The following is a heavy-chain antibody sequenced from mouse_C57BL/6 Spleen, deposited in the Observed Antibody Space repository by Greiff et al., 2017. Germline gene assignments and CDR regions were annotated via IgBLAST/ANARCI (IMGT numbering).Heavy chain of an antibody. CDR1: GYSFTSYY. CDR2: IYPGSGNT. D-gene: IGHD2-4*01. CDR3: APYDYDEEGSYAMDY. J-gene: IGHJ4*01. Sequence: QVQLQQSGPELVKPGASVKISCKASGYSFTSYYIHWVKQRPGQGLGWIGWIYPGSGNTKYNEKFKGKATLTADTSSSTAYMQLSSLTSEDSAVYYCAPYDYDEEGSYAMDYWGQGTSVTVSS. V-gene: IGHV1-66*01.